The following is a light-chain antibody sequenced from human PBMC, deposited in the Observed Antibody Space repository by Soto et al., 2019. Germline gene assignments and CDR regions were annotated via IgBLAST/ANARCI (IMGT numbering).Light chain of an antibody. V-gene: IGKV3-20*01. CDR1: QSVRSSY. CDR3: QQYGSSSWT. Sequence: EIVLTQSPGTLSLSPGERATLSCRASQSVRSSYLAWYQQKPGQAPRLLIYGTSSRATAIPDRFSGSGSETDFSLYISRLETEDLAVYYCQQYGSSSWTFGQGTKVEIK. CDR2: GTS. J-gene: IGKJ1*01.